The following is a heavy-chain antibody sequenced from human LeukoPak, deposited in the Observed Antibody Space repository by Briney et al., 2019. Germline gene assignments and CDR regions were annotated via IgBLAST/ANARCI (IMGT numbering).Heavy chain of an antibody. CDR1: GFTFSSYS. CDR2: ISSSSSTI. D-gene: IGHD3-3*01. J-gene: IGHJ4*02. V-gene: IGHV3-48*01. CDR3: ARDLGTILPYYFDY. Sequence: GGSLRLSCTASGFTFSSYSMNWVRQAPGKGLEWVSYISSSSSTIYCADSVKGRFTISRDNAKNSLYLQMNSLRAEDTAVYYCARDLGTILPYYFDYWGQGTLVTVFS.